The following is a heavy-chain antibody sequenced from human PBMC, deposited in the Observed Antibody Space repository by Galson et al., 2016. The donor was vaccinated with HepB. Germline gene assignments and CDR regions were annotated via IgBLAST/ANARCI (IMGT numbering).Heavy chain of an antibody. CDR3: GRDHSVVLTTAYNWFDP. CDR2: ITSDGTIS. CDR1: GFAFSSHW. D-gene: IGHD4-23*01. V-gene: IGHV3-74*01. Sequence: SLRLSCAASGFAFSSHWMHWVRQDLGKGLVWVSRITSDGTISNYADSVKGRFTISRDNAKNTLYLQMNSLRVEDTAVYYCGRDHSVVLTTAYNWFDPWGQGTLVTVSS. J-gene: IGHJ5*02.